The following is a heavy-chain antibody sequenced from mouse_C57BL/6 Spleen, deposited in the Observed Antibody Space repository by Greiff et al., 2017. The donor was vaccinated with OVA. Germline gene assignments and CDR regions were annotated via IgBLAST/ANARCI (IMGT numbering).Heavy chain of an antibody. CDR2: ISPRSGNT. V-gene: IGHV1-81*01. D-gene: IGHD2-2*01. CDR1: GYTFTSYG. CDR3: AREGLWLRRADY. Sequence: VQLQQSGAELARPGASVKLSCKASGYTFTSYGISWVKQRTGQGLEWIGEISPRSGNTYYNEKFKGKATLTADKSSSTAYMELRSLTSEDSAVYFCAREGLWLRRADYWGQGTTLTVSS. J-gene: IGHJ2*01.